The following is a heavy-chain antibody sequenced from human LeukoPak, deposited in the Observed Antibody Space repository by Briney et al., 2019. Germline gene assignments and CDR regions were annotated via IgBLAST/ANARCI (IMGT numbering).Heavy chain of an antibody. CDR1: GGSFSGYS. D-gene: IGHD3-10*01. J-gene: IGHJ4*02. Sequence: SETLSLTCAVYGGSFSGYSWTWIRQPPGKGLEWIGEMSHSGYPNYNPSLKSGVAISVDTSRNQFSLNLTSVTAADTAVYYCARPRLLYGSGPILVWGQGNLVTVSS. CDR3: ARPRLLYGSGPILV. CDR2: MSHSGYP. V-gene: IGHV4-34*01.